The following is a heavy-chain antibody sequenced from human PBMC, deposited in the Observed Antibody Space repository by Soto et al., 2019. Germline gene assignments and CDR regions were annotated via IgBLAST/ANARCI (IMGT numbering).Heavy chain of an antibody. D-gene: IGHD6-19*01. Sequence: GGSLRLSCAASGFTFSSYSMNWVRQAPGKGLEWVSSISSSSSYIYYADSVKGRFTISRDNAKNSLYLQMNSLRAEDTAVYYCARDRGYSSGWYVHYYYGMDVWGQGTTVT. V-gene: IGHV3-21*01. CDR2: ISSSSSYI. CDR3: ARDRGYSSGWYVHYYYGMDV. CDR1: GFTFSSYS. J-gene: IGHJ6*02.